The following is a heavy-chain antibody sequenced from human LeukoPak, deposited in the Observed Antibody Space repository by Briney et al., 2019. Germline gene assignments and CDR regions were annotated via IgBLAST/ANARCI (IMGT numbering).Heavy chain of an antibody. Sequence: TGGSLRLSCAASGFTVSSYEMNWVRQAPGKGLEWVSYISSSGSTIYYADSVKGRFTISRDDAENSLFLQMNSLRPEDTALYYCAKGGSSDRGYDWGIDYWGQGTLVTVSS. D-gene: IGHD5-12*01. J-gene: IGHJ4*02. CDR3: AKGGSSDRGYDWGIDY. CDR2: ISSSGSTI. V-gene: IGHV3-48*03. CDR1: GFTVSSYE.